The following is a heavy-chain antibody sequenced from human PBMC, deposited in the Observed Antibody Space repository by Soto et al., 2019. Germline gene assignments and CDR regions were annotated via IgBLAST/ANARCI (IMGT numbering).Heavy chain of an antibody. D-gene: IGHD2-15*01. V-gene: IGHV4-59*07. CDR3: ARQQYTVVTAFDV. CDR1: GGSITPYY. J-gene: IGHJ3*01. CDR2: VSYSGKT. Sequence: QVQLQESGPGLVKTSDTLSLTCTVSGGSITPYYWSWIRQPPGEGLEWIGYVSYSGKTGYNSSLKSRVSMSIDTSKNEFSLKLTSLTAADAATYYCARQQYTVVTAFDVWGQGTTVAVSS.